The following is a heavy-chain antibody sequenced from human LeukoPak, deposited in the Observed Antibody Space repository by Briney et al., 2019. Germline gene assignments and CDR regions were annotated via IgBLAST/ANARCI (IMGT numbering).Heavy chain of an antibody. CDR2: VSPNSGDT. CDR1: GYTFTGYY. Sequence: ASVKVSCKASGYTFTGYYMHWVRQAPGQGLEWMGWVSPNSGDTGYAQKFQGRVTMTRDASTSTAYMELSSLTSDDTAVYYCARISHHYYYMDVWGKGTTVTVSS. V-gene: IGHV1-8*02. CDR3: ARISHHYYYMDV. J-gene: IGHJ6*03.